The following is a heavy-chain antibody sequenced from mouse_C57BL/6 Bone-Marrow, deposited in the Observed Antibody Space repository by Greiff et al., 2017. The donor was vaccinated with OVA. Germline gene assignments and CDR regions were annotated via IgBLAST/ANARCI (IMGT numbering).Heavy chain of an antibody. D-gene: IGHD1-1*01. CDR3: ARGRYYGSSYAWFAY. V-gene: IGHV1-81*01. J-gene: IGHJ3*01. Sequence: QVQLQQSGAELARPGASVKLSCKASGYTFTSYGISWVKQRTGQGLEWIGEIYPRSGNTYYNEKFKGKATLTADKSSSTAYMELRSLTSEDSAVYFGARGRYYGSSYAWFAYWGQGTLVTVSA. CDR1: GYTFTSYG. CDR2: IYPRSGNT.